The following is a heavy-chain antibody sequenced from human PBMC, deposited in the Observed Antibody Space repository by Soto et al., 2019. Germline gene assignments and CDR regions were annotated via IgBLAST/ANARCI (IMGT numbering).Heavy chain of an antibody. CDR3: ARGGEGITIFGVVIMGKYGMDV. V-gene: IGHV1-2*04. D-gene: IGHD3-3*01. CDR1: GYTFTGYY. J-gene: IGHJ6*02. Sequence: ASVKVSCKASGYTFTGYYMHWVRQAPGQGLEWMGWINPNSGGTNYAQKFQGWVTMTRDTSISTAYMELSRLRSDDTAVYYCARGGEGITIFGVVIMGKYGMDVWGQGTTVTVSS. CDR2: INPNSGGT.